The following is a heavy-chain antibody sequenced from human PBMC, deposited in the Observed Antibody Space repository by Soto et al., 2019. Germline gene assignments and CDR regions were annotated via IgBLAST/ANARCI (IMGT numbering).Heavy chain of an antibody. D-gene: IGHD3-3*01. CDR1: GFTFSSYS. V-gene: IGHV3-48*02. CDR2: ISSSSSTI. J-gene: IGHJ6*02. CDR3: AREIGLDDFWSGWLGNYGMDV. Sequence: VGSLRLSCAASGFTFSSYSMNWVSQAPGKGLEWVSYISSSSSTIYYADSVKGRFTISRDNAKNSLYLQMNSLRDEDTAVYYCAREIGLDDFWSGWLGNYGMDVWGQGTTVTVSS.